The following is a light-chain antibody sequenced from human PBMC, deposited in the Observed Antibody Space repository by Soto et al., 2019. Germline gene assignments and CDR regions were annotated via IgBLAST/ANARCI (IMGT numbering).Light chain of an antibody. V-gene: IGLV2-14*01. Sequence: QSALTQPASVSGSPGQSITISCTGSSGDVGHNNYVSWYQQHPGKAPKLMIYEVSNRPSGVSNRFSGSKSGNTASLIISGLQAEDEADYYCTSYTTSRIWVFGGGTKLTVL. J-gene: IGLJ3*02. CDR2: EVS. CDR3: TSYTTSRIWV. CDR1: SGDVGHNNY.